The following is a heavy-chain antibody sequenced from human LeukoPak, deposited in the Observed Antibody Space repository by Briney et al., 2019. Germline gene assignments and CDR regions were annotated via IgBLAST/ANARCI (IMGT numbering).Heavy chain of an antibody. CDR1: GFTVSNKY. CDR2: IYSDGRT. J-gene: IGHJ3*02. D-gene: IGHD1-26*01. CDR3: ARDLSGSYYMEAFDI. V-gene: IGHV3-53*01. Sequence: SGGSLRLSCAASGFTVSNKYMTWVRQAPGKGLEWVSLIYSDGRTHYADSVKGRCTISRDNSKNTLYLQMNSLRAEDTAVYYCARDLSGSYYMEAFDIWGQGTMVTVSS.